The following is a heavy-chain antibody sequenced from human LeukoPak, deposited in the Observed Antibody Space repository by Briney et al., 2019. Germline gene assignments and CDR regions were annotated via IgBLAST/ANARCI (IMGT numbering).Heavy chain of an antibody. CDR1: GYTFTGYY. D-gene: IGHD3-22*01. CDR2: INPNSGGT. J-gene: IGHJ4*02. V-gene: IGHV1-2*02. CDR3: ARDRGYYDSSGYPLLDY. Sequence: ASVKVSCKASGYTFTGYYMHWVRQAPGQGLEWMGWINPNSGGTNYAQKFQGRVTMTRDTSISTAYMELSRLRSDDTAVYYCARDRGYYDSSGYPLLDYWGQGTLITVSS.